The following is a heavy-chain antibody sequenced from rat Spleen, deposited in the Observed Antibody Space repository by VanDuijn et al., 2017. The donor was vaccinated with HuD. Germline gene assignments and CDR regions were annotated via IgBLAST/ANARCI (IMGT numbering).Heavy chain of an antibody. V-gene: IGHV5-25*01. CDR2: ISYDGGNT. Sequence: EVQLVESGGGLVQPGRSMKLSCVASGFTFSTYGMAWVRQAPKKGLEWVAYISYDGGNTYYRDSVKGRFTISRDNAKSSLYLQMDSLRSGDTATYYCAIHGYNSYCDYWGQGVMVTVSS. CDR1: GFTFSTYG. D-gene: IGHD1-9*01. J-gene: IGHJ2*01. CDR3: AIHGYNSYCDY.